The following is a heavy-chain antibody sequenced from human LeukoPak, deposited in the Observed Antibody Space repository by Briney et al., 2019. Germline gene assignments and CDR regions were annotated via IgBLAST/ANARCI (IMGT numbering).Heavy chain of an antibody. Sequence: ASVKVSCKASGGTFSSYAISWVRQAPGQGLEWMGGIIPILGTANYAQKFQGRVTITADESTSTAYMELSSLRSEDTAVYYCARSHDSSGYYVYYFDYWGQGTLVTVSS. CDR3: ARSHDSSGYYVYYFDY. J-gene: IGHJ4*02. D-gene: IGHD3-22*01. V-gene: IGHV1-69*13. CDR1: GGTFSSYA. CDR2: IIPILGTA.